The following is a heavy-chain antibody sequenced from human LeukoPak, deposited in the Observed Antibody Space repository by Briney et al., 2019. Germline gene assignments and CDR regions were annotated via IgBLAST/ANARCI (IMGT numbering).Heavy chain of an antibody. J-gene: IGHJ5*02. Sequence: ASVKVSCKASGYTFTTYGISWVRQAPGHGLEWVGYISGRGDGINYAENFQGRVTMTTDTSTSTAYMELGSLTSDDTAVYYCARDWDGRSDSFDPWGQGTLVTVSS. D-gene: IGHD1-26*01. CDR3: ARDWDGRSDSFDP. V-gene: IGHV1-18*01. CDR1: GYTFTTYG. CDR2: ISGRGDGI.